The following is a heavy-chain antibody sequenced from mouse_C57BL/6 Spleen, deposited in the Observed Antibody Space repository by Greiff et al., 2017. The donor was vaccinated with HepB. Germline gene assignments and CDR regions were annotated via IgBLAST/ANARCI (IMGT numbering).Heavy chain of an antibody. V-gene: IGHV1-59*01. CDR1: GYTFTSYW. CDR3: ARGAGTTVPDWFAY. D-gene: IGHD1-1*01. Sequence: QVQLQQPGAELVRPGTSVKLSCKASGYTFTSYWMHWVKQRPGQGLEWIGVIDPSDSYTNYNQKFKGKATLTVDTSSSTAYMQLSSLTSEDSAVYDCARGAGTTVPDWFAYGGQGTLVTVAA. J-gene: IGHJ3*01. CDR2: IDPSDSYT.